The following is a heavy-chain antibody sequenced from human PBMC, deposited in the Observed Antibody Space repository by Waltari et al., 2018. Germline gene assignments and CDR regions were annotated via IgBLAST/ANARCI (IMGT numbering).Heavy chain of an antibody. CDR2: IYPGDYDT. D-gene: IGHD3-10*01. J-gene: IGHJ4*02. V-gene: IGHV5-51*01. CDR3: ARPRDAGSHYAF. Sequence: EVRLMQSGAEVKKPGESLRISCKASGYTFTYYWSAVMRQTPGTGRGWIGTIYPGDYDTRYKPAFDGQVTMSAAGYTATASLQWSSLRASDTAIYYCARPRDAGSHYAFWGQGTLVTVS. CDR1: GYTFTYYW.